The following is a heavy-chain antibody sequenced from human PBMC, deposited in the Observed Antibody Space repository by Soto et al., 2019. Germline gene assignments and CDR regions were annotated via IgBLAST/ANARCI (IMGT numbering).Heavy chain of an antibody. CDR3: ASPVRYSYGYYFYGMDV. Sequence: EVQLVESGGGLVQPGGSLRLSCAASGFTFSNFWMHWVRQAPGKGLVWVSRINSDGSSTNYADSVKGRFTISRDNAKNKLYLQMNSLRAEDTSVYYCASPVRYSYGYYFYGMDVWGQGTTVTVSS. J-gene: IGHJ6*02. CDR2: INSDGSST. D-gene: IGHD5-18*01. CDR1: GFTFSNFW. V-gene: IGHV3-74*01.